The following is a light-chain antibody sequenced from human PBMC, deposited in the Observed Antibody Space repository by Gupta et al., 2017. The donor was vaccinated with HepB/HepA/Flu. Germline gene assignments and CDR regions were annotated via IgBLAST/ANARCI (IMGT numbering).Light chain of an antibody. CDR1: SSDVGGYDY. J-gene: IGLJ3*02. CDR3: SSYTSISTLV. CDR2: DVS. V-gene: IGLV2-14*03. Sequence: QSALTQPASVSGSPGQSITISCTVTSSDVGGYDYVSWYQQHPGKAPKLTIHDVSDRPSGVSNRFSGSKSGNTASLTISGLQAEDEADYYCSSYTSISTLVFGGGTKLTVL.